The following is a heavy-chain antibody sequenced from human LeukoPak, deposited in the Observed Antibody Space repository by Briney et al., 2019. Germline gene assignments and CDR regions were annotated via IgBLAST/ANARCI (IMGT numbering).Heavy chain of an antibody. CDR1: GFTVSSNY. CDR2: IHSGGKT. CDR3: ASNYYDSRTYFAD. V-gene: IGHV3-53*01. J-gene: IGHJ4*02. D-gene: IGHD3-22*01. Sequence: GGSLRLSCAPSGFTVSSNYMSWVRQAPGKGLEWVSFIHSGGKTYYAESVKGRFTISRDNSENTLYLQMNSLRAEDSAVYYCASNYYDSRTYFADWGQGTLVTVSS.